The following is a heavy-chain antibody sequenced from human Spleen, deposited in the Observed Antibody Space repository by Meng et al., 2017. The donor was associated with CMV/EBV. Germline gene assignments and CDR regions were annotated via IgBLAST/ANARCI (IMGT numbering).Heavy chain of an antibody. D-gene: IGHD1-26*01. J-gene: IGHJ5*02. Sequence: WEGSGTTLSSYAMTWGRQAPGKGLEWVAVIFDGGNAYYADSVKGRFSISREKSQNTLHLQMTSLRAEDTAVYYCARSNSGSYYRADLWGQGTLVTVSS. CDR3: ARSNSGSYYRADL. CDR2: IFDGGNA. CDR1: GTTLSSYA. V-gene: IGHV3-23*03.